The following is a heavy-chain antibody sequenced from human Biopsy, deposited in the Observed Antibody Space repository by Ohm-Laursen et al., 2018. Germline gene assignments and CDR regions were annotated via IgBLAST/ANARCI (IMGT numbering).Heavy chain of an antibody. Sequence: SVKVSCKPSGDSFTSYAIGWVRQAPGQGLEWMGGIIPIFGTANYAQKFQGRVTITADESTSTAYMELSSLRSDDTAVYYCARDALGGGSYRFFYWGQGSLVTVSS. CDR1: GDSFTSYA. V-gene: IGHV1-69*13. J-gene: IGHJ4*02. CDR2: IIPIFGTA. D-gene: IGHD1-26*01. CDR3: ARDALGGGSYRFFY.